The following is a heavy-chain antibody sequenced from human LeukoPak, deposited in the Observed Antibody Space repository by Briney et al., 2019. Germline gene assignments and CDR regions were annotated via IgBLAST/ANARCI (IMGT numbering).Heavy chain of an antibody. D-gene: IGHD2-15*01. V-gene: IGHV4-39*01. J-gene: IGHJ4*02. CDR1: GGYISTNSYY. CDR2: MYYSGTT. Sequence: SETLSLTCTVSGGYISTNSYYWGWVRQPPGKGLEWIGSMYYSGTTYYNPSLKSRVTISVDTSKSQFSLKLSSLTAADTAVCYCAVTATPGHYFDYWGQGSLVTVSS. CDR3: AVTATPGHYFDY.